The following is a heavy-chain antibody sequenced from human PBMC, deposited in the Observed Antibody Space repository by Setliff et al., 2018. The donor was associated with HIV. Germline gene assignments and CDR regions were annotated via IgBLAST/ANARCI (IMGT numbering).Heavy chain of an antibody. CDR3: SRYNPASYNNYYYYYMDV. CDR2: IYYSGDTTYNPST. D-gene: IGHD1-1*01. CDR1: GGSISGHY. V-gene: IGHV4-59*11. Sequence: SETLSLTCTVSGGSISGHYWSWIRQAPGKGLEWIGYIYYSGDTTYNPSTTYNPSPKSRVTISVDTSKNQFSLKLTSVTAADTAVYFCSRYNPASYNNYYYYYMDVWGKGTTVTVSS. J-gene: IGHJ6*03.